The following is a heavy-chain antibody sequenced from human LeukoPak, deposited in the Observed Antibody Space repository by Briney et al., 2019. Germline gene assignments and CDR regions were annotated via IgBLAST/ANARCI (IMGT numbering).Heavy chain of an antibody. CDR1: GYSTSRGYH. D-gene: IGHD1-1*01. CDR2: IHHSGST. J-gene: IGHJ4*02. V-gene: IGHV4-38-2*01. CDR3: ARVNWNPDY. Sequence: SETLSLTCAVSGYSTSRGYHWGWIRQPPGKGLEWIGSIHHSGSTYYNSSLKSRVTISVDTSKNQFSLKVSSVTAADTAVYYCARVNWNPDYWGQGTLVTVSS.